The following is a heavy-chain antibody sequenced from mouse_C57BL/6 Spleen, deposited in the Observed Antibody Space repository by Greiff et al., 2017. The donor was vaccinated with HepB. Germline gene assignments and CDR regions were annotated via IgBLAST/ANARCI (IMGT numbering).Heavy chain of an antibody. CDR2: IDPETGGT. Sequence: VQRVESGAELVRPGASVTLSCKASGYTFTDYEMHWVKQTPVHGLEWIGAIDPETGGTAYNQKFKGKAILTADKSSSTAYMELRSLTSEDSAVYYCTSMDGSFAYWGQGTLVTVSA. CDR3: TSMDGSFAY. D-gene: IGHD2-3*01. J-gene: IGHJ3*01. V-gene: IGHV1-15*01. CDR1: GYTFTDYE.